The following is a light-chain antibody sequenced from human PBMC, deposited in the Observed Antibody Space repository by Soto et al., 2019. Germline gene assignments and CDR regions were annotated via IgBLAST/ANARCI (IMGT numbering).Light chain of an antibody. CDR2: DVS. Sequence: QSALTQPRSVSGSPGQSVTISCTGTGNDVGAYNYVSWYQQHPGKAPKLMIYDVSKRPSGVPDRFSGSKSGNTASLTISGLQAEDEADYYCCSYAGSYTWVFGGGTKLTVL. J-gene: IGLJ3*02. CDR1: GNDVGAYNY. V-gene: IGLV2-11*01. CDR3: CSYAGSYTWV.